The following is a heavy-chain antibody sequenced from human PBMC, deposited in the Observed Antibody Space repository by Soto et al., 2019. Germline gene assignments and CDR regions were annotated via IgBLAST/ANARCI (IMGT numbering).Heavy chain of an antibody. CDR1: GYTFTSYC. J-gene: IGHJ5*02. CDR2: ISAYNGNT. D-gene: IGHD3-10*01. V-gene: IGHV1-18*04. CDR3: ARDGVLWFGELLPGWFDP. Sequence: GASVKVSCKASGYTFTSYCISWVRQAPGQGLEWMGWISAYNGNTNYAQKLQGRVTMTTDTSTSTAYMELRSLRSDDTAVYYCARDGVLWFGELLPGWFDPWGQGTLVTVSS.